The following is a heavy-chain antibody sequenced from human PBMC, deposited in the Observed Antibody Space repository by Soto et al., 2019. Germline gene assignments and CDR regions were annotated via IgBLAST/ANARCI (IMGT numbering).Heavy chain of an antibody. CDR3: AKDGWFYGSGGYYYYYMDV. J-gene: IGHJ6*03. CDR1: GFTFSSYA. V-gene: IGHV3-23*01. CDR2: ISGSGGST. Sequence: EVQLLESGGGLVQPGGSLRLSCAASGFTFSSYAMSWVRQAPGKGLEWVSAISGSGGSTYYADSVKGRFTISRDNSKNTLYLQMNSLRAEDTAVYYCAKDGWFYGSGGYYYYYMDVWGKGTTVTVSS. D-gene: IGHD3-10*01.